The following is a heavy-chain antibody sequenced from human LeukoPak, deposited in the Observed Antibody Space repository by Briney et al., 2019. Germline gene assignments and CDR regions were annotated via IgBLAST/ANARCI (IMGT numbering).Heavy chain of an antibody. CDR3: ARDATYSGYDLAGSWFDP. Sequence: SETLSLTCTVSGGSISSYYWSWIRQPAGKGLEWIGRIYTSGSTNYNPSLKSRVTMSVDTSKNQFSLKLSSVTAADTAVYYCARDATYSGYDLAGSWFDPWGQGTLVTVSS. D-gene: IGHD5-12*01. J-gene: IGHJ5*02. V-gene: IGHV4-4*07. CDR1: GGSISSYY. CDR2: IYTSGST.